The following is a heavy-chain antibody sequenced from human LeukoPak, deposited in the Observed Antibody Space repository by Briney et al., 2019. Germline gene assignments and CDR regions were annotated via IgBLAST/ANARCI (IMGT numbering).Heavy chain of an antibody. CDR3: ARDGVGYSSSSGLDY. Sequence: SETLSLTCTVSGGSICSYYWSWIRQPPGKGLEWIGYIYYSGSTNYNPSLKSRVTISVDTSKNQFSLKLSSVTAADTAVYYCARDGVGYSSSSGLDYWGQGTLVTVSS. V-gene: IGHV4-59*01. J-gene: IGHJ4*02. CDR2: IYYSGST. D-gene: IGHD6-6*01. CDR1: GGSICSYY.